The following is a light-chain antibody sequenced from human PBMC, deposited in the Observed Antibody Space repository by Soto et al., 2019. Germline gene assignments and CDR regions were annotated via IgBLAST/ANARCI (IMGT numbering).Light chain of an antibody. V-gene: IGLV1-51*01. CDR1: SSNLENNY. J-gene: IGLJ3*02. CDR2: DNN. CDR3: GTWDSSLSANWV. Sequence: QSVLTQPPSLSAAPGQKVTISCSGRSSNLENNYVSWYQQLPRTAPKLLIYDNNKRPSGIPDRFSGSKSVTSATLGITGLQTGDEADYYCGTWDSSLSANWVFGGGTKLTVL.